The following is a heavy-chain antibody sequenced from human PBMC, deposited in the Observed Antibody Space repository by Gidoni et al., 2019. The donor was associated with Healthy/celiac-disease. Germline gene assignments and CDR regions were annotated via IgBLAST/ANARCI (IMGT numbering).Heavy chain of an antibody. J-gene: IGHJ4*02. CDR3: ARESGGSGWYAAYGY. CDR1: GGSISSYY. CDR2: IYYSGST. D-gene: IGHD6-19*01. V-gene: IGHV4-59*01. Sequence: QVQLQESGPGLVKPSETLSLTCTVSGGSISSYYWSWIRQPPGKGLEWIGYIYYSGSTNYNPSLKSRVTISVDTSKNQFSLKLSSVTAADTAVYYCARESGGSGWYAAYGYWGQGTLVTVSS.